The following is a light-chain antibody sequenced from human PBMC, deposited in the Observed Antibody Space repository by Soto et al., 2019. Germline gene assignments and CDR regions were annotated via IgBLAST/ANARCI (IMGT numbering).Light chain of an antibody. V-gene: IGLV2-8*01. CDR1: SSDVGGCRF. Sequence: QSVLTQPPSASGSPGQSVTISCTGTSSDVGGCRFVSWYQQFPGKAPQLIIYEVNKRPSGVPDRFSGSKSGNTASLTISGLQAEDEADYHCSSCAGSNNPYVFGTGTQLTVL. CDR2: EVN. CDR3: SSCAGSNNPYV. J-gene: IGLJ1*01.